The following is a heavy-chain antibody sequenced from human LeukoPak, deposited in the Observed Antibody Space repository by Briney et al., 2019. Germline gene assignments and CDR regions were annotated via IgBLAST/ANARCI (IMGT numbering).Heavy chain of an antibody. CDR3: ARDLNYYDSSGYWDAFDI. CDR2: IYTSGST. V-gene: IGHV4-4*07. Sequence: SETLSLTCTVSGGSISSYYWSWIRQPVGKGLEWIGRIYTSGSTNYNPSLKSRVTMSVDTSKNQFSLELSSVTAADTAVYYCARDLNYYDSSGYWDAFDIWSQGTMVTVSS. J-gene: IGHJ3*02. CDR1: GGSISSYY. D-gene: IGHD3-22*01.